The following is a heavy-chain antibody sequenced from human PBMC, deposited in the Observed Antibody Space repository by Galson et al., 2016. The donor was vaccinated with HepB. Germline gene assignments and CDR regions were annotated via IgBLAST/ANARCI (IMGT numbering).Heavy chain of an antibody. CDR1: GYIFTDYY. J-gene: IGHJ5*02. D-gene: IGHD4-11*01. CDR3: TRPGRTTVTMKGWFDP. Sequence: SVKVSCKASGYIFTDYYVHWVRQAPGQGFEWMGWINPKSGATYYAQKFQGRVTLTRDTSIATAYMKLSRLTSDDTAVYYCTRPGRTTVTMKGWFDPWGHGTLVTVSS. CDR2: INPKSGAT. V-gene: IGHV1-2*02.